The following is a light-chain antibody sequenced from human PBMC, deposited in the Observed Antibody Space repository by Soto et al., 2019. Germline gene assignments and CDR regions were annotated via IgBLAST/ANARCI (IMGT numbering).Light chain of an antibody. CDR1: QSVSSN. CDR3: QRYANATAIT. J-gene: IGKJ5*01. V-gene: IGKV3-15*01. CDR2: GAS. Sequence: EIGMTESTATLSVSPGERATLSCRASQSVSSNLAWYQQKHGQAPRLLIYGASTRATGIPARFSGSGSGTEFTLTFSCLRPEAYPVYYCQRYANATAITFRQGTRLAI.